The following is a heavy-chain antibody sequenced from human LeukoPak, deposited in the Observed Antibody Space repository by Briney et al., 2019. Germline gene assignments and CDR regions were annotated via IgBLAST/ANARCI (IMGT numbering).Heavy chain of an antibody. V-gene: IGHV3-74*01. D-gene: IGHD1-26*01. Sequence: GGSLRLSCAASGFTITDYWMHWVRPAPGKGLVWVSRISSVGSGVTYADSVKGPFTLSRDKAKSSLYLQINSLRAEDTAVYYCARDPYSGSFGAYYYYYMDVWGKGTTVTISS. CDR2: ISSVGSGV. CDR1: GFTITDYW. J-gene: IGHJ6*03. CDR3: ARDPYSGSFGAYYYYYMDV.